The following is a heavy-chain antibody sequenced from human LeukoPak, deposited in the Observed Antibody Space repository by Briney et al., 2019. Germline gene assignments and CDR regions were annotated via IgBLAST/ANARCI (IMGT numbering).Heavy chain of an antibody. CDR1: GFNFRRTG. J-gene: IGHJ4*02. Sequence: AGGSLRLSCASSGFNFRRTGMHRGRQAPGKGLEWVAFISYDGSAKYYADSVKGRFTISRDNSKDMLNLQMNSLRAEDTAVYYCAKEGYMVYYFDYWGQGTLVTVSS. V-gene: IGHV3-30*18. D-gene: IGHD2-2*02. CDR2: ISYDGSAK. CDR3: AKEGYMVYYFDY.